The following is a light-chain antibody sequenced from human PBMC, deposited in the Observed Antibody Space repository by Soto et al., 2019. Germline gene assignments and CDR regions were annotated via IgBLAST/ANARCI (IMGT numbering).Light chain of an antibody. CDR2: GAS. CDR3: QQYGSSLLT. V-gene: IGKV3-20*01. CDR1: QSVSSSY. J-gene: IGKJ4*01. Sequence: EIVLTQSPGTLSLSPGEIATLSCRASQSVSSSYLAWYQQKPGQAPRLLIYGASSRATGIPDRFSGSGSGTDFTLTISRLEPEDYAGFYCQQYGSSLLTFGGGTKVEIK.